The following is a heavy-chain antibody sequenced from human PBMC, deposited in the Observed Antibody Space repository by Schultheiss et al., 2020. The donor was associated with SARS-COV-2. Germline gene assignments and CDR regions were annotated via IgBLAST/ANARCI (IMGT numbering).Heavy chain of an antibody. V-gene: IGHV4-61*08. CDR2: IYYTGST. CDR1: GGSISSGGYY. Sequence: SETLSLTCTVSGGSISSGGYYWSWIRQPPGKGLEWNGYIYYTGSTNYNPSLRSRLTISIDTSNNQFSLKLTSVTAADTAVYYCAREGYDRGRWLDPWGQGTLVTVSS. D-gene: IGHD3-22*01. CDR3: AREGYDRGRWLDP. J-gene: IGHJ5*02.